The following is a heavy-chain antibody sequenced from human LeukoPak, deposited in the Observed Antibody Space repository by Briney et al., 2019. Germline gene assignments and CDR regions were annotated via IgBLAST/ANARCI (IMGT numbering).Heavy chain of an antibody. V-gene: IGHV4-59*01. CDR3: ARDMDGGGFDY. Sequence: PSETLSLTCAVSGGSISSYYWNWIRQPPGKGLEWIGYIYYSGSTNYNPSLKSRVTISVDTSKNQFSLKLSSVTAADTAVYYCARDMDGGGFDYWGQGTPVTVSS. CDR2: IYYSGST. CDR1: GGSISSYY. D-gene: IGHD4-23*01. J-gene: IGHJ4*02.